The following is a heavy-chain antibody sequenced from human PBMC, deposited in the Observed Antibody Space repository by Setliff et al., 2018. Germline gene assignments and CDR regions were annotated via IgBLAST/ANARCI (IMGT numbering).Heavy chain of an antibody. J-gene: IGHJ6*03. V-gene: IGHV1-8*03. CDR3: ARSGGGYDFWSGYLVSHYYYYYYMDV. D-gene: IGHD3-3*01. CDR2: MNPNSGNT. Sequence: VASVKVSCKASGYTFTSYDINWVRQATGQGLEWMGWMNPNSGNTGYAQKFQSRVTITRNTSISTAYMELSSLRSEDTAVYYCARSGGGYDFWSGYLVSHYYYYYYMDVWGKGTTVTVSS. CDR1: GYTFTSYD.